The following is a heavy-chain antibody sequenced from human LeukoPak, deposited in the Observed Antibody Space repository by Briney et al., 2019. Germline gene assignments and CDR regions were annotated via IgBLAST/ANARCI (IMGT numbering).Heavy chain of an antibody. CDR2: LSGSGGST. CDR3: AKERDYGPADY. D-gene: IGHD4/OR15-4a*01. CDR1: GFTVSSNY. J-gene: IGHJ4*02. Sequence: GGSLRLSCAASGFTVSSNYMSWVRQAPGKGLEWVSGLSGSGGSTDYADSVKGRFTVSRDNSKNTLFLQMNSLRAEDTAIFYCAKERDYGPADYWGQGTLVTVSS. V-gene: IGHV3-23*01.